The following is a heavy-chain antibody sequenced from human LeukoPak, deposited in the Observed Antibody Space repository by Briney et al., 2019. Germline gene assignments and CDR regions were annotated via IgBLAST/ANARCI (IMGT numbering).Heavy chain of an antibody. CDR2: ISYDGNNK. V-gene: IGHV3-30-3*01. Sequence: GGSLRLSCAASGFTFSSYAMHWVRQAPGKGLEWVALISYDGNNKYYADSVKGRFTISRDNSKNTLYLQMNSLRAEDTAVYYCARVGDYAPVIRGYFDYWGQGTLVTVSS. J-gene: IGHJ4*02. D-gene: IGHD4-17*01. CDR3: ARVGDYAPVIRGYFDY. CDR1: GFTFSSYA.